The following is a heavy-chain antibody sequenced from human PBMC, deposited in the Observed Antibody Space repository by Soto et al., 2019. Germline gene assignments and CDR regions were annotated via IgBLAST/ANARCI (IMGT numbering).Heavy chain of an antibody. J-gene: IGHJ4*02. D-gene: IGHD2-21*02. CDR3: ARLPKGSLVTA. Sequence: VVLVESGGGLVSPGGSLRLSCVSSGFRFSEHSMNWVRQPPGKGLQWISYIPSNSDKTYYAESVKGRFTVARDNAKNALFLQMNSLRDDDTATYYCARLPKGSLVTAWGQGARVTVSS. CDR1: GFRFSEHS. V-gene: IGHV3-48*02. CDR2: IPSNSDKT.